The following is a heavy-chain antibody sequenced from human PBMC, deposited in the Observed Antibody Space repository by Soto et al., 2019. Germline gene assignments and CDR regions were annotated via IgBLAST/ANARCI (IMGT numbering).Heavy chain of an antibody. J-gene: IGHJ6*02. D-gene: IGHD7-27*01. Sequence: EVQLLESGGGLVQPGGSLRLSCAASAFTYSDYAMTWVRQAPGKGLEWVSAISGSGGSTYYADSVKGRFTISRDNSQNTLYLQMNSLRAEDTAVYYCAKEFLQDWGQDYYYGMDVWGQGTTVTVSS. CDR2: ISGSGGST. V-gene: IGHV3-23*01. CDR1: AFTYSDYA. CDR3: AKEFLQDWGQDYYYGMDV.